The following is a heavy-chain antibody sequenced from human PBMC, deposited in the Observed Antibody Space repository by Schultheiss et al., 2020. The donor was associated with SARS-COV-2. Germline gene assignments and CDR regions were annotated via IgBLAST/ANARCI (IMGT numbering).Heavy chain of an antibody. J-gene: IGHJ4*02. CDR1: GYTFTGHY. D-gene: IGHD1-1*01. CDR3: ARKARRQLAPFFDY. CDR2: INPNSGGT. V-gene: IGHV1-2*02. Sequence: ASVKVSCKASGYTFTGHYMHWVRQAPGQGLEWMGWINPNSGGTNYAQKFQGRVTMTTDTSTSTAYMELRSLRSDDTAVYYCARKARRQLAPFFDYWGQGTLVTVSS.